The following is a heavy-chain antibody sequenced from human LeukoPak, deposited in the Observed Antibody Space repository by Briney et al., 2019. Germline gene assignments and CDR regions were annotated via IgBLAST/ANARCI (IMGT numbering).Heavy chain of an antibody. CDR1: GGSFSSYY. V-gene: IGHV4-4*07. J-gene: IGHJ4*02. Sequence: NPSETLSLTCTVSGGSFSSYYWSWIRQPAGKGLEWIGRIYTSGSVNYNPSLKSRVTTSVDTSKNQFSLKLSSVTAADTAVYYCARHMGSGSFIYFDYWGQGTLVTVSS. CDR3: ARHMGSGSFIYFDY. CDR2: IYTSGSV. D-gene: IGHD1-26*01.